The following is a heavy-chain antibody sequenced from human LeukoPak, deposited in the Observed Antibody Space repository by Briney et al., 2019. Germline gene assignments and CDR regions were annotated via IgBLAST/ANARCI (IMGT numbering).Heavy chain of an antibody. CDR2: ISWNSGTI. J-gene: IGHJ4*02. CDR1: GFTFDNYA. D-gene: IGHD6-19*01. V-gene: IGHV3-9*01. CDR3: AKDSNGWYQRGSNYFDY. Sequence: GGSLRLSCAASGFTFDNYAMNWVRQVPGKGLEWISLISWNSGTIGYADSVKGRFTISRDNSKNTLYLQMNSLRAEDTAEYYCAKDSNGWYQRGSNYFDYWGQGTLVTVSS.